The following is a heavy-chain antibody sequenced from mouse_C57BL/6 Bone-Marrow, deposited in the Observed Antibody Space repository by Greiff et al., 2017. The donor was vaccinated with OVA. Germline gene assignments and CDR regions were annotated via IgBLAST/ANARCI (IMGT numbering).Heavy chain of an antibody. V-gene: IGHV1-72*01. D-gene: IGHD1-1*01. CDR3: ARSDYYGSSPYYYAMDY. J-gene: IGHJ4*01. CDR1: GYTFTSYW. Sequence: QVQLKESGAELVKPGASVKLSCKASGYTFTSYWMHWVKQRPGRGLEWIGRIDPNSGGTKYNEKFKSKATLTVDKPSSTAYMQLSSLTSEDSAVYYCARSDYYGSSPYYYAMDYWGQGTSVTVSS. CDR2: IDPNSGGT.